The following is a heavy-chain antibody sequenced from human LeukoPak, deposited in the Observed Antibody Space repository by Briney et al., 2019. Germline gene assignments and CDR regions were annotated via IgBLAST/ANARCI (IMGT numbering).Heavy chain of an antibody. CDR3: AIEFAEFGFGESVTFDY. V-gene: IGHV7-4-1*02. CDR2: INTNTGNP. Sequence: ASVKVSCKASGYTFTSYAMNWVRQAPGQGLEWMGWINTNTGNPTYAQGFTGRFVFSLDTSVSTAYLQISSLKAEDTAVYYCAIEFAEFGFGESVTFDYWGQGTLVTVSS. D-gene: IGHD3-10*01. CDR1: GYTFTSYA. J-gene: IGHJ4*02.